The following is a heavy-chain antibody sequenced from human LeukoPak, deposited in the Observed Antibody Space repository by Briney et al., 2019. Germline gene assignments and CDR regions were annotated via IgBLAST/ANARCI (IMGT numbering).Heavy chain of an antibody. J-gene: IGHJ4*02. CDR2: IIPIFGTG. V-gene: IGHV1-69*13. CDR1: GGTFSTYA. Sequence: GASVKVSCKASGGTFSTYAVGWVRQAPGQGLEWMGGIIPIFGTGNYAQQFHGRVTISADESTSTTYMELNSLRSEDTAVYFCARESAAGKFDHWGQGTLVTVSP. CDR3: ARESAAGKFDH. D-gene: IGHD6-13*01.